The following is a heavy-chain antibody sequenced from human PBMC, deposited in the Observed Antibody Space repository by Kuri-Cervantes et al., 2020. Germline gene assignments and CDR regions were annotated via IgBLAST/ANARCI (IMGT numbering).Heavy chain of an antibody. CDR3: ARVRDIAARPNWFDP. CDR1: GGSISSSSYY. Sequence: SETLSLTCTVSGGSISSSSYYWGWIRQPPGKGLEWIGEINHSGSTNYNPSLKSRVTISVDTSKNQFSLKLSSVTAADTAVYYCARVRDIAARPNWFDPWGQGTLVTVSS. CDR2: INHSGST. V-gene: IGHV4-39*07. J-gene: IGHJ5*02. D-gene: IGHD6-6*01.